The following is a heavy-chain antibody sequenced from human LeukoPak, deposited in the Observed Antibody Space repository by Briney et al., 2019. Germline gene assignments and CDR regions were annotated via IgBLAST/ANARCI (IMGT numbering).Heavy chain of an antibody. CDR2: IIPIFGTA. Sequence: GASVKVSCKASGGTFSSYAISWVRQAPGQGLEWMGGIIPIFGTANYAQKFQGRVTITADESTSTAYMELSSLRSEDTAVYYCASCRRDGYNYYGMDVWGQGTTVTVSS. V-gene: IGHV1-69*13. CDR1: GGTFSSYA. D-gene: IGHD5-24*01. CDR3: ASCRRDGYNYYGMDV. J-gene: IGHJ6*02.